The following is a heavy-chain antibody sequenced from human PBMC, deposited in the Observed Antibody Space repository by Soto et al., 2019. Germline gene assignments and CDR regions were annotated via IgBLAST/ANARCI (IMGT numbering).Heavy chain of an antibody. V-gene: IGHV3-66*01. J-gene: IGHJ6*02. CDR3: ARGATYYYAMDV. Sequence: GGSLRLSCAASGFTVSRNYMSWVRQAPGKGLEWVAVIESGGSTFYADSVKGRFTISRDNSKNTLHFQMNSLRAADTAVYYCARGATYYYAMDVWGQGTTVTVSS. CDR1: GFTVSRNY. CDR2: IESGGST.